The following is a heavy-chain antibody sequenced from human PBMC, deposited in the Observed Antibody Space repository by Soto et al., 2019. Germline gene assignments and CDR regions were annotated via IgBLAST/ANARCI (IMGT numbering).Heavy chain of an antibody. CDR1: GGSISSGDYY. V-gene: IGHV4-30-4*01. CDR3: ARWAEVRYSSASISCGCWFEP. J-gene: IGHJ5*02. D-gene: IGHD6-6*01. Sequence: QVQLQESGPGLVKPSQTLSLTCTVSGGSISSGDYYWSWIRQPPGKGLEWIGYIYDSGSTYYNPCRKSRVTIDVETSKDQFALKQSSGTAADTAVYYCARWAEVRYSSASISCGCWFEPWGQGTLVTVSS. CDR2: IYDSGST.